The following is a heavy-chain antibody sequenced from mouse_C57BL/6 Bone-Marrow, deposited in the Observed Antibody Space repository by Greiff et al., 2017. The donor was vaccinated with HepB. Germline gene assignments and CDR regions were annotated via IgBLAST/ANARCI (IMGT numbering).Heavy chain of an antibody. CDR3: ARSGVDWYFDV. CDR1: GYTFTSYW. J-gene: IGHJ1*03. Sequence: QVQLQQPGAELVMPGASVKLSCTASGYTFTSYWMHWVKQRPGQGLEWIGEIDPSDSYTNYNQKFKGKSTLTVDKSSSTAYMQLSSLTSEDSAVYYCARSGVDWYFDVWGTGTTVTVSS. D-gene: IGHD4-1*01. V-gene: IGHV1-69*01. CDR2: IDPSDSYT.